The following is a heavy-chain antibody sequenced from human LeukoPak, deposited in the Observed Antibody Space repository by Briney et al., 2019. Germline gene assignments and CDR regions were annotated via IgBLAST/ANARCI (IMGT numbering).Heavy chain of an antibody. CDR1: GFIFSSYW. CDR2: IKEDGSEK. Sequence: PGGSLRLSCAASGFIFSSYWMSWVRQAPGRGLEWVASIKEDGSEKYYVDSVKGRFTISRDNAKNSLYLQMNSLRADDTAVYYCATKAVPRPRLYDAFDFWGQGTVVTVSS. J-gene: IGHJ3*01. CDR3: ATKAVPRPRLYDAFDF. D-gene: IGHD2-2*02. V-gene: IGHV3-7*03.